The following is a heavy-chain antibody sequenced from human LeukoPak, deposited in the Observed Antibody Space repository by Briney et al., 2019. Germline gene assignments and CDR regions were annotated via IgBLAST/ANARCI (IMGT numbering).Heavy chain of an antibody. V-gene: IGHV3-64*01. J-gene: IGHJ4*02. CDR2: ISSNGGST. CDR1: GFTFSSYA. CDR3: WTYYYDSSGYYPDFDY. D-gene: IGHD3-22*01. Sequence: GGSLRLSCAASGFTFSSYAMHWVRQAPGKGLEYVSAISSNGGSTYYANSVKGRFTISRDNSKNTLYLQMGSLRAEDMAVYYCWTYYYDSSGYYPDFDYWGQGTLVTVSS.